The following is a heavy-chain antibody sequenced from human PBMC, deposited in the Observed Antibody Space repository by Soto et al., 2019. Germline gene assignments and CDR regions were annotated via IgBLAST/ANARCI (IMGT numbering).Heavy chain of an antibody. V-gene: IGHV4-59*01. CDR2: IYYSGST. CDR3: ARVRGELSSNNWFDP. D-gene: IGHD3-16*02. J-gene: IGHJ5*02. Sequence: SETLSLTCTVSGDSISSYYWSWIRQPPGKGLEWIGYIYYSGSTNYNPSLKSRVTISVDTSKNQFSLKLSSVTAADTAVYYCARVRGELSSNNWFDPWGQGTLVTVSS. CDR1: GDSISSYY.